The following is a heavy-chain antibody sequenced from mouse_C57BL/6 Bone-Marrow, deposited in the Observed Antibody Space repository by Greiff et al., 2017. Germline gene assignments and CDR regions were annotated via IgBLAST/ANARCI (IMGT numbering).Heavy chain of an antibody. CDR2: IYPGDGDT. J-gene: IGHJ2*01. V-gene: IGHV1-82*01. D-gene: IGHD1-1*01. CDR1: GYAFSSSW. Sequence: VQLQQSGPELVKPGASVKISCKASGYAFSSSWMNWVKQRPGKGLEWIGRIYPGDGDTNYNGKFKGKATLTADKSSSTASMQLSSLTSEDSAVYFCARDYYYGSKDYWGQGTTLTVSS. CDR3: ARDYYYGSKDY.